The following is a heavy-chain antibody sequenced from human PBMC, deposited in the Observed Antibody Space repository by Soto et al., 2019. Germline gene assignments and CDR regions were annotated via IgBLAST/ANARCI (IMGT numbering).Heavy chain of an antibody. J-gene: IGHJ4*02. V-gene: IGHV4-59*01. D-gene: IGHD1-1*01. CDR1: GGSISSYY. Sequence: PSETLSLTCTVSGGSISSYYWSWIRQPPGKGLEWIGYIYYSGSTNYNPSLKSRVTISVDTSKNQFSLKLSSVTAADTAVYYCARVDPLKDNGPNFDYWGQGTLVTVSS. CDR3: ARVDPLKDNGPNFDY. CDR2: IYYSGST.